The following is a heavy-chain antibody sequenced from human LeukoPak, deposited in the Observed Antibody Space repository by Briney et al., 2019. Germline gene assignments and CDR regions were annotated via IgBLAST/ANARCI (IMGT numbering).Heavy chain of an antibody. J-gene: IGHJ4*02. CDR2: IYSGGST. V-gene: IGHV3-66*02. D-gene: IGHD3-16*01. CDR3: ARGHYDYVWGSTPFDY. Sequence: GGSLRLSCAASGFTFNNYAMSWVRQAPGKGLEWVSVIYSGGSTYYADSVKGRFTISRDNSKNTLYLQMNSLRAEDTAVYYCARGHYDYVWGSTPFDYWGQGTLVTVSS. CDR1: GFTFNNYA.